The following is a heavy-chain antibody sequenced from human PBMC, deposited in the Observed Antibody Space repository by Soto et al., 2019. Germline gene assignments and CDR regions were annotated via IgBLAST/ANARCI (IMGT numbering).Heavy chain of an antibody. Sequence: VQLVQSGAEVKKPGSSVKVSCKASGGTFSSYAISWVRQAPGQGLEWMGGIIPISETTNYAQKFQGRVTITADDSKSRAHMGLSSLRSEDTAVYYCARSQGSSTSLEIYYYYYYGMDVWGQGTRVTVSS. J-gene: IGHJ6*01. CDR3: ARSQGSSTSLEIYYYYYYGMDV. D-gene: IGHD2-2*01. V-gene: IGHV1-69*01. CDR2: IIPISETT. CDR1: GGTFSSYA.